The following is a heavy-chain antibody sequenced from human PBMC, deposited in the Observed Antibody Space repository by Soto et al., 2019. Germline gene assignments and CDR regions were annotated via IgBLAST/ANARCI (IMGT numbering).Heavy chain of an antibody. V-gene: IGHV4-31*03. CDR3: ARDRATVTSYYGMDV. D-gene: IGHD4-17*01. CDR1: GGSISSGGYY. J-gene: IGHJ6*02. CDR2: IYYSGST. Sequence: PSETLSLTCTVSGGSISSGGYYWTWTRQHPGKGLEWIGYIYYSGSTYYNPSLKSRITISVDTSKNQFSLNLSSVTAADTAVYYCARDRATVTSYYGMDVWGQGTTVTVSS.